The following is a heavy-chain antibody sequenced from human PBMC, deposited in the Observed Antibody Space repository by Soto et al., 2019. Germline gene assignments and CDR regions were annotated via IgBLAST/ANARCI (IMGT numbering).Heavy chain of an antibody. CDR1: GGSISSSNW. J-gene: IGHJ5*02. V-gene: IGHV4-4*01. CDR3: ARVWTTVTNGFDP. Sequence: QVQLQESGPGLVKPSGTLSLTCAVSGGSISSSNWWSWVRQPPGKGLEWIGEIYHSGSTNYNPSLRTRVTISVDKSKNQSSLKLSSVTAADTAVYCCARVWTTVTNGFDPWGQGTLVTVSS. D-gene: IGHD4-17*01. CDR2: IYHSGST.